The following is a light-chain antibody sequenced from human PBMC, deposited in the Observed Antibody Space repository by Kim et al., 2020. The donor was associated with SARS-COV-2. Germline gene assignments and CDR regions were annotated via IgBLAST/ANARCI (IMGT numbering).Light chain of an antibody. CDR1: QSVLYSSNKKNF. Sequence: KATINGNSSQSVLYSSNKKNFLAWYQQQPGQPPKVLIYWASTRESWVPDRFSGSGSATDFSLTISSLQAEDVAVYFCQQYFSSPYTFGQGPKLEI. CDR3: QQYFSSPYT. CDR2: WAS. V-gene: IGKV4-1*01. J-gene: IGKJ2*01.